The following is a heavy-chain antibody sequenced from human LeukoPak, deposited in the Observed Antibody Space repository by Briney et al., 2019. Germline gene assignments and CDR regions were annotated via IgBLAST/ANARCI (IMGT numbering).Heavy chain of an antibody. CDR2: IYPGDSGT. Sequence: GESLKISCKGSGYSFTSYWIGWVRQMPGKGLEWMGIIYPGDSGTRYSPSFQGQVTISADKSISTAYLQWSSLKASDTAMYYCARLAPVVPAAMERYYFDYWGQGTLVTVSS. CDR1: GYSFTSYW. CDR3: ARLAPVVPAAMERYYFDY. V-gene: IGHV5-51*01. J-gene: IGHJ4*02. D-gene: IGHD2-2*01.